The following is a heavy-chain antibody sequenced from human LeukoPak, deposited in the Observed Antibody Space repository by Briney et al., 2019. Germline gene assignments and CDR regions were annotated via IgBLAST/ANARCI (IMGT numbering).Heavy chain of an antibody. J-gene: IGHJ4*02. V-gene: IGHV3-30-3*01. Sequence: PGGSLRLSCAASGFTFSNCAIYWVRQAPGKGLEWVAGISYDGNNRFYADSVKGRFTISRDNSKNTPYLQMNSLRAEDTAVYYCARQGDDYGAYFDYWGQGTLVTVSS. CDR2: ISYDGNNR. CDR1: GFTFSNCA. CDR3: ARQGDDYGAYFDY. D-gene: IGHD4-17*01.